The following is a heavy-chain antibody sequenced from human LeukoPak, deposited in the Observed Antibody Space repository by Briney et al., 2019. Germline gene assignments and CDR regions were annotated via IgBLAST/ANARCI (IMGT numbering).Heavy chain of an antibody. D-gene: IGHD1-14*01. J-gene: IGHJ4*02. CDR3: ASVEPDY. V-gene: IGHV3-74*01. Sequence: GGSLRLSCAASGFTFSTYWMHWVRQAPGKGLVWVSRINTDGSNTNYADSVKGRFTISRDNTKSTLYLQMNSLRAEDTAVYYCASVEPDYWGQGTLVTVSS. CDR1: GFTFSTYW. CDR2: INTDGSNT.